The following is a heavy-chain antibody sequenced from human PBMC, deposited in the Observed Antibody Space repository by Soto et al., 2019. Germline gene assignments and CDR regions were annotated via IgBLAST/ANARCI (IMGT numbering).Heavy chain of an antibody. Sequence: SETLSLTCAVSASSISSAYFWGWIRQPPGKGLEWIATIFHTGGTYYNPSLKGRVTISVDTTNNQFSLMLNSVTAADTALYFCARTWLAGGTPADAFEIWGQGTMVTVAS. V-gene: IGHV4-38-2*01. D-gene: IGHD2-15*01. CDR3: ARTWLAGGTPADAFEI. CDR1: ASSISSAYF. J-gene: IGHJ3*02. CDR2: IFHTGGT.